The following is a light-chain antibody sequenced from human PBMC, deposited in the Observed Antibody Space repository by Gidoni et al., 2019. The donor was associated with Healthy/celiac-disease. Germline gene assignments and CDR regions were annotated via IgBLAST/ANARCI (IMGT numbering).Light chain of an antibody. J-gene: IGKJ2*01. V-gene: IGKV1-39*01. CDR3: QQSYSTPYT. Sequence: DIQMTQSPSSLSASVGDRVTITCRASQSISSYLNWYQQKPGKAPKLLIYAASSLQSGVPSRFSGSGSGTDFTLTISSLQPEDFATYSCQQSYSTPYTFGQGTKLEIQ. CDR2: AAS. CDR1: QSISSY.